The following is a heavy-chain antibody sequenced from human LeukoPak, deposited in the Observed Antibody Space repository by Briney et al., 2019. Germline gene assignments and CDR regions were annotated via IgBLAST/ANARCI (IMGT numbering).Heavy chain of an antibody. Sequence: GGSLRLSCAASGFTFSSYGMHWVRQAPGKGLEWVAVIWYDGSNKYYADSVKGRFTISRDNSKNTLYLQMNSLRAEDTAVYYCARCGVVVAASDNWFDPWGQGTLVTVSS. D-gene: IGHD2-15*01. CDR3: ARCGVVVAASDNWFDP. V-gene: IGHV3-33*01. CDR1: GFTFSSYG. CDR2: IWYDGSNK. J-gene: IGHJ5*02.